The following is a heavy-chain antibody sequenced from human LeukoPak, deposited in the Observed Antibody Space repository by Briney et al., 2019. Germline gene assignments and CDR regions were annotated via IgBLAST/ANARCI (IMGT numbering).Heavy chain of an antibody. J-gene: IGHJ4*02. CDR3: ARDPMYYDILTGYSPYYFDY. D-gene: IGHD3-9*01. CDR1: GFTFSSYS. CDR2: ISSSSSYI. Sequence: GGSLRLSCAASGFTFSSYSMNWVRQAPGKGLEWVSSISSSSSYIYYADSVKGRFTISRDNAKNSLYLQMNSLRAEDTVVYYCARDPMYYDILTGYSPYYFDYWGQGTLVTVSS. V-gene: IGHV3-21*01.